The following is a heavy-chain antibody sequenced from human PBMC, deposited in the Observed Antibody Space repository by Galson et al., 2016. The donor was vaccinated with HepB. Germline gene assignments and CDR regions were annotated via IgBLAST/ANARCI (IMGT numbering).Heavy chain of an antibody. Sequence: SLRLSCAASGFTFNTYAMTWVRQAPGKGLERVSSISSSDGRTWYADSVRGRFTISTDNSKTTLYVQMNSLRVDDSAIYYCAKSQFALPDSGWFNAFDLWGQGTMVTVSS. J-gene: IGHJ3*01. CDR3: AKSQFALPDSGWFNAFDL. CDR2: ISSSDGRT. D-gene: IGHD6-19*01. V-gene: IGHV3-23*01. CDR1: GFTFNTYA.